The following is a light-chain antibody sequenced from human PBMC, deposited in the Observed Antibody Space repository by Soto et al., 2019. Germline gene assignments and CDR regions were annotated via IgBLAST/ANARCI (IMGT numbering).Light chain of an antibody. V-gene: IGKV1-8*01. J-gene: IGKJ1*01. CDR1: QSIGTY. CDR2: AAS. Sequence: AIRMTQSPSSFSASTGDRVTITCRASQSIGTYLAWYQQKPGKAPKLLIYAASTLQTGVPSRFSGSGSGTDFTLTIDCLQSEDFATYYCQQYYSYPPWSFGLGTKVEVK. CDR3: QQYYSYPPWS.